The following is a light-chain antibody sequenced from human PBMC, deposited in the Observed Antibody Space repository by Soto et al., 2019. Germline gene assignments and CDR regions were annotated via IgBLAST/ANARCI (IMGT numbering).Light chain of an antibody. J-gene: IGKJ4*02. V-gene: IGKV3D-15*01. Sequence: IVMTQSPATLSVSPGERATLSYSSSQSVSSLLALYHQKPGPAPRLLLYDASTSATAIPAPSSCSGSGSGFEFTITIRQSQAYAVEYCQQHHNRTRPFTFGRGTKVDIK. CDR1: QSVSSL. CDR3: QQHHNRTRPFT. CDR2: DAS.